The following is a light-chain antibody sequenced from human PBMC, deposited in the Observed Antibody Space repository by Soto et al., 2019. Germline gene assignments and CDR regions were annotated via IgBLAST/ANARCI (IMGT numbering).Light chain of an antibody. Sequence: KRVTISCSGDSSSIERNTVSWYQQLPGIAPKLLIYLNSRRPSGVPDRFSGSKSGTSASLAISGLQSEDEDQYHCATWDDSMTLTYVFGNGPQVT. CDR1: SSSIERNT. V-gene: IGLV1-44*01. CDR2: LNS. CDR3: ATWDDSMTLTYV. J-gene: IGLJ1*01.